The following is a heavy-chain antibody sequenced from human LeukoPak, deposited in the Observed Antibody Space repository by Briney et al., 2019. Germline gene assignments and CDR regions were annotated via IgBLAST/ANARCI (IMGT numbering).Heavy chain of an antibody. D-gene: IGHD2-15*01. Sequence: GGSLRLSCAASGFTFSSYAMSWVRQAPGKGLEWVSAIGGSGGSTYYADSVKGRFTISRDNSKNTLYLQMNSLRAEDTAVYYCAKDVGYCSGGSCYPEYFQHWGQGTLVTVSS. V-gene: IGHV3-23*01. CDR1: GFTFSSYA. J-gene: IGHJ1*01. CDR3: AKDVGYCSGGSCYPEYFQH. CDR2: IGGSGGST.